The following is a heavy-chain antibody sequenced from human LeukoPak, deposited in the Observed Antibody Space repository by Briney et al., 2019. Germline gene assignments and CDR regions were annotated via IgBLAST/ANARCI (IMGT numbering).Heavy chain of an antibody. Sequence: ASVKVSCKASGYTFTSYYMHWVRQAPGQGLEWMGIINPSGGSTSYAQKFQGRVTMTRDTSTSTVYMELGSLRSEDTAVYYCAREQGYCSSTSCYRMYYFDYWGQGTLVTVSS. V-gene: IGHV1-46*01. CDR3: AREQGYCSSTSCYRMYYFDY. J-gene: IGHJ4*02. D-gene: IGHD2-2*02. CDR1: GYTFTSYY. CDR2: INPSGGST.